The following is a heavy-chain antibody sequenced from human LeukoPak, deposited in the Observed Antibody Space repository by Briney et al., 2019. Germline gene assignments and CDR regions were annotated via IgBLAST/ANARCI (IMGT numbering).Heavy chain of an antibody. V-gene: IGHV4-34*01. Sequence: PSETLSLTCAVYGGSSSGYYWSWIRQPPGKGLEWIGEINHSGSTNYNPSLKSRVTISVDTSKNQSSLKLSSVTAADTAVYYCARGLRVLLIPNAFDIWGQGTMVTVSS. CDR2: INHSGST. CDR1: GGSSSGYY. CDR3: ARGLRVLLIPNAFDI. J-gene: IGHJ3*02. D-gene: IGHD3-10*01.